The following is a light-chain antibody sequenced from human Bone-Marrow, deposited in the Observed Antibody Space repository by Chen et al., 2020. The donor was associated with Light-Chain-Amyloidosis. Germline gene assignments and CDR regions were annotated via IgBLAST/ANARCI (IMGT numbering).Light chain of an antibody. CDR1: NIGSTS. V-gene: IGLV3-21*02. J-gene: IGLJ3*02. CDR2: DDS. CDR3: QVWDRSSDRPV. Sequence: SYVLTQPSSVSVAPGQTATIACGGNNIGSTSVHGYQQTPGQAPVMVVYDDSDRPSGIPERLSGSDSGNTAPLTSSRVEAGDEADYYCQVWDRSSDRPVFGGGTKLTVL.